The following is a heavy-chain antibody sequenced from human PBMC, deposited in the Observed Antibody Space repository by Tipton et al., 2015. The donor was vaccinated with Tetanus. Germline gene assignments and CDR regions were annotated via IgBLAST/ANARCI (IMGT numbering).Heavy chain of an antibody. CDR2: SFHDGTT. V-gene: IGHV4-39*07. Sequence: TLSLTCIVSGGSISSGGYYWSWVRQPPGKGLEWVGGSFHDGTTNYNPSLKRRATISVDKSKSQFSLKWTSVTAADTAVYYCASHLGSCTSTSCQPFAYWGQGTLVTVSS. J-gene: IGHJ4*02. CDR3: ASHLGSCTSTSCQPFAY. CDR1: GGSISSGGYY. D-gene: IGHD2-2*01.